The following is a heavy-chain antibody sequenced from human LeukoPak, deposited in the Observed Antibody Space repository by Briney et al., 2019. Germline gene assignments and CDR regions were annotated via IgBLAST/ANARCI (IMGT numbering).Heavy chain of an antibody. J-gene: IGHJ6*03. CDR3: ATCSGGYYSYYYYMDV. CDR2: IYYSGST. Sequence: PSETLSLTCTVSGGSISTYYWSWIRQPPGKGLEWIGYIYYSGSTSYNPSLKSRVTISVDTSKNQFSLKLTPVTAADTAVYYCATCSGGYYSYYYYMDVWGKGTTVTVSS. CDR1: GGSISTYY. D-gene: IGHD6-25*01. V-gene: IGHV4-59*08.